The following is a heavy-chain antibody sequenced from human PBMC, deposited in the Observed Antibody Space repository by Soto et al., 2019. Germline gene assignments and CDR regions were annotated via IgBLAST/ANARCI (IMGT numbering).Heavy chain of an antibody. CDR2: ISGSGGST. V-gene: IGHV3-23*01. D-gene: IGHD3-10*01. CDR3: APFPSGLLGI. J-gene: IGHJ3*02. Sequence: PGWSLRLSCAASGFTFRSYAMSWVRQAPGKGLEWVSAISGSGGSTYYADSVKGRFTISRDNSKNTLYLQMNSLRAEATDVYYCAPFPSGLLGIWGQGTMVTVSS. CDR1: GFTFRSYA.